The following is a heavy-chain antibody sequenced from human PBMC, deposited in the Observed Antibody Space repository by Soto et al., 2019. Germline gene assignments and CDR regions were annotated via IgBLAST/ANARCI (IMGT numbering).Heavy chain of an antibody. D-gene: IGHD4-17*01. V-gene: IGHV3-74*01. CDR3: ARGLRNYYGVDV. Sequence: EVQLVESGGGLVQPGGSLRLSCVASGFTFSDYWMHWVRQAPGKGLVWASRFKFDGSFTSHADSVKGRFTISRDNARNTVHLQMDSLRAEDTGVYYCARGLRNYYGVDVWGQGTTVTVSS. CDR1: GFTFSDYW. CDR2: FKFDGSFT. J-gene: IGHJ6*02.